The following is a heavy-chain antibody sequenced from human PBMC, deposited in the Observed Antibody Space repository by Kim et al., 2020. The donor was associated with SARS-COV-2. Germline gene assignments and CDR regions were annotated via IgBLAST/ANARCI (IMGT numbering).Heavy chain of an antibody. CDR2: ISYDGSNK. CDR3: ASRGVRGVHYYFDY. Sequence: GGSLRLSCAASGFTFSSYAMHWVRQAPGKGLEWVAVISYDGSNKYYADSVKGRFTISRDNSKNTLYLQMNSLRAEDTAVYYCASRGVRGVHYYFDYWGQGTLVTVSS. CDR1: GFTFSSYA. V-gene: IGHV3-30*04. D-gene: IGHD3-10*01. J-gene: IGHJ4*02.